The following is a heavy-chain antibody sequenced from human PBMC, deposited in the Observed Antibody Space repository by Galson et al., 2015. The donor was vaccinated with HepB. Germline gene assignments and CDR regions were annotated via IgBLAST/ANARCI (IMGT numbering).Heavy chain of an antibody. CDR1: GFTFSSYA. V-gene: IGHV3-30-3*01. J-gene: IGHJ1*01. CDR2: ISYDGSNK. Sequence: SLRLSCAASGFTFSSYAMHWVRQAPGKGLEWVAAISYDGSNKYYADSVKGRFTISRDNSKNTLYLQMNSLRAEDTAVYYCASPGIAAAGTLLFQHWGQGTLVTVSS. CDR3: ASPGIAAAGTLLFQH. D-gene: IGHD6-13*01.